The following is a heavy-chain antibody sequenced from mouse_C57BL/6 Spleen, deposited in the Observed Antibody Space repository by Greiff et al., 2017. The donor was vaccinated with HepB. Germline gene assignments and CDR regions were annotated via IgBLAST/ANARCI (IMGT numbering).Heavy chain of an antibody. D-gene: IGHD1-1*01. CDR3: ARDGGSSSLSYFDY. CDR1: GFTFSSYA. J-gene: IGHJ2*01. Sequence: EVMLVESGGGLVKPGGSLKLSCAASGFTFSSYAMSWVRQTPEKRLEWVATISDGGSYTYYPDNVKGRFTISRDNAKNNLYLQMSHLKAEDTAMYYCARDGGSSSLSYFDYWGQDTTLTVSS. CDR2: ISDGGSYT. V-gene: IGHV5-4*01.